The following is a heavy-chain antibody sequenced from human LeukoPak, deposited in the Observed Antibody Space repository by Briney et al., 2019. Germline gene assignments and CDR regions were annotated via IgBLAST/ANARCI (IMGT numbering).Heavy chain of an antibody. V-gene: IGHV3-30*04. Sequence: GGSLRLSCEASGFTFSSYAMHWVRQAPGKGLEWVAVISYDGSNKYYADSVKGRFTISRDNSKNTLYLQMNSLRAEDTAVYYCAREGGEGPLRYYFDYWGQGTLVTVSS. CDR2: ISYDGSNK. CDR3: AREGGEGPLRYYFDY. J-gene: IGHJ4*02. D-gene: IGHD3-16*01. CDR1: GFTFSSYA.